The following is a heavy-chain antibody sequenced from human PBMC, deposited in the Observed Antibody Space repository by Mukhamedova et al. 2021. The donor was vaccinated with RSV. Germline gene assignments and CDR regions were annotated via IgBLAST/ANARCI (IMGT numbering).Heavy chain of an antibody. Sequence: WSWIRQPAGTGLEWIGRIYTSGSTNYNPSLKSRVTISVDTSKNEVSLKLSSVTAADTAVYYCARDRSGSSSYYGAFDIWGQGTM. CDR3: ARDRSGSSSYYGAFDI. V-gene: IGHV4-61*02. J-gene: IGHJ3*02. D-gene: IGHD3-22*01. CDR2: IYTSGST.